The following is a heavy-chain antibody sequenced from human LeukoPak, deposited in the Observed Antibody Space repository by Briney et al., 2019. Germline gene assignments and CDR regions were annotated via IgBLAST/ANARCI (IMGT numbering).Heavy chain of an antibody. Sequence: PSETLSLTCAVYGGSFSGYYWSWIRQPPGKGLEWSGEINHSGSTNYNPSLKSRVTISVDTSKNQFSLKLSSVTAADTAVYYCASYTSAAGNRNWFDPWGQGTLVTVSS. V-gene: IGHV4-34*01. CDR2: INHSGST. CDR3: ASYTSAAGNRNWFDP. J-gene: IGHJ5*02. D-gene: IGHD6-13*01. CDR1: GGSFSGYY.